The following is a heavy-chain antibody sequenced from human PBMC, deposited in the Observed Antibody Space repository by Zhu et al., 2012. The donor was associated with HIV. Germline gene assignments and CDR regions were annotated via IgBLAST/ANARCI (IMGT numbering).Heavy chain of an antibody. J-gene: IGHJ4*03. Sequence: QVHLQESGPGLVKPSETLSLTCTVSGGSISNYYWTWMRRPAGKGLEWIGRILGTGTTYYNPSLESRVTMSVDTSKNQFSLKVTSVTAADTAIYYCARARGVAGTGYFDFWGPG. CDR2: ILGTGTT. D-gene: IGHD6-19*01. V-gene: IGHV4-4*07. CDR1: GGSISNYY. CDR3: ARARGVAGTGYFDF.